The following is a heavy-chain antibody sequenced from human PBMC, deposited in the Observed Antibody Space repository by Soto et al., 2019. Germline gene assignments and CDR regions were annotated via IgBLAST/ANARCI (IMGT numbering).Heavy chain of an antibody. J-gene: IGHJ6*02. CDR1: GFSISDDY. V-gene: IGHV3-11*06. CDR3: ARDSGSSKYGLDV. D-gene: IGHD6-13*01. CDR2: ISSSSIYT. Sequence: QVQLVESGGGLVKPGGSLRLSCVASGFSISDDYMTWIRQAPGKGLEWVSHISSSSIYTSYAHSVKGRFTISRDNAKNSLYLQMNSVTSDGTAVYYCARDSGSSKYGLDVWGQGTTVIVSS.